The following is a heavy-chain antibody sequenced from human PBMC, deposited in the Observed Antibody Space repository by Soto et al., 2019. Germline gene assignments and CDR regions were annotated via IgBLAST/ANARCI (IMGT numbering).Heavy chain of an antibody. V-gene: IGHV4-34*01. Sequence: QVQLQQWGAGLLKPSETLSLNCAVTGGSLSGYYWSWIRQPPGKGLEWIGEVKDGGHTNYSPSLRGRVTISSDTSNNQFALRQTSVTAADTGVYYCARGQEGVVATHWDQGSLVTVSS. D-gene: IGHD5-12*01. CDR3: ARGQEGVVATH. CDR1: GGSLSGYY. J-gene: IGHJ4*02. CDR2: VKDGGHT.